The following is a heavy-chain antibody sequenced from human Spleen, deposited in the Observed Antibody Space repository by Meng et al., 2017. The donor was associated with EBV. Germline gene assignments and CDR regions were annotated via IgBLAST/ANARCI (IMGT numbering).Heavy chain of an antibody. J-gene: IGHJ4*02. CDR3: ARGGGSYRLDY. D-gene: IGHD3-16*02. CDR2: IIGDNGKT. CDR1: VYIFIGYG. V-gene: IGHV1-18*01. Sequence: VQLLRSRAEVRTPGASLRVSRRPSVYIFIGYGITWLRQAPGQGLEWMGWIIGDNGKTDYRQKFQGRVTMPTDTSTSTAYMEVRSLRSDDTAVYFCARGGGSYRLDYWGQGTLVTVSS.